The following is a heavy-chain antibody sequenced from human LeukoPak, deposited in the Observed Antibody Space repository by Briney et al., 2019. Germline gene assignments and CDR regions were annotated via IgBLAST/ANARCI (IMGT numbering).Heavy chain of an antibody. J-gene: IGHJ4*02. V-gene: IGHV4-39*01. CDR2: IYYSGST. CDR3: ARPANYYDNHFDY. Sequence: SETLTLTCTVSGGSISSSSYYWGWIRQPPGKGLEWIGSIYYSGSTYYNPSLKSRVTISVDTSKNQFSLKLSSVTAADTAVYYCARPANYYDNHFDYWGQGTLATVSS. D-gene: IGHD3-22*01. CDR1: GGSISSSSYY.